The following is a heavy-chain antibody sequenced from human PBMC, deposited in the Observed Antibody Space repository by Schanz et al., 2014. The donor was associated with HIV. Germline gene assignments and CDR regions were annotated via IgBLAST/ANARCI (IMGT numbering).Heavy chain of an antibody. CDR3: AKSGQLVTKEYWFDS. D-gene: IGHD6-6*01. CDR1: GGSFSNYY. CDR2: INHGGYT. J-gene: IGHJ5*01. Sequence: QVQLQQWGAGLLKPSETLSLTCAVYGGSFSNYYWNWIRQPPGKGLEWIGEINHGGYTNYNPSLKGRVSISVDTPKTQFALRVTSLTAADTAVYYCAKSGQLVTKEYWFDSWGQGTLVIVSS. V-gene: IGHV4-34*02.